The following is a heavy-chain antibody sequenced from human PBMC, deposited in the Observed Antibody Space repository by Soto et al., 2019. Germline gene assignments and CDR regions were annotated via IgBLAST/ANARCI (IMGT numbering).Heavy chain of an antibody. CDR3: GRGTSSSTSRRLWYYYGMDV. V-gene: IGHV1-18*04. Sequence: QVQLVQSGAEVKKPGASVKVSCKASGYTFTSYGISWVRQAPGQGLEWMGWISAYNGNTNYAQKLQGRVTMTTDTSTSTAYMELRSLRSDDTAVYYCGRGTSSSTSRRLWYYYGMDVWGQGTTVTVSS. J-gene: IGHJ6*02. D-gene: IGHD2-2*01. CDR2: ISAYNGNT. CDR1: GYTFTSYG.